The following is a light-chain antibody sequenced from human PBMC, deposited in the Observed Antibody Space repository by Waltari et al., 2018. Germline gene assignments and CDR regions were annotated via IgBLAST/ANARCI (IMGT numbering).Light chain of an antibody. CDR2: TTN. Sequence: QTLVTQEPSLSVSPGGTVTPTCALSSGSVSFSHPPPWYRQTPGQAPRTVIYTTNTRSSGVPDRFSGSILGSKAALTITGAQADDESHYYCVLYLGSDNWMFGGGTKLTVL. J-gene: IGLJ3*02. V-gene: IGLV8-61*01. CDR3: VLYLGSDNWM. CDR1: SGSVSFSHP.